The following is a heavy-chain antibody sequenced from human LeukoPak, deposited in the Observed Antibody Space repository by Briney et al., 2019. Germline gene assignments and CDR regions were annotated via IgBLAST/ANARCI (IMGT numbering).Heavy chain of an antibody. V-gene: IGHV1-58*01. CDR2: IVVGSGNT. Sequence: SVKVSCKASGFTFTISAVQWVRQARGQRLEWIGWIVVGSGNTNYAQKFQERVTITRHMSTSTAYMELSSLRSEDTAVYYCAAETYYYDSSGPPWGQGTLVTVSS. D-gene: IGHD3-22*01. CDR3: AAETYYYDSSGPP. J-gene: IGHJ5*02. CDR1: GFTFTISA.